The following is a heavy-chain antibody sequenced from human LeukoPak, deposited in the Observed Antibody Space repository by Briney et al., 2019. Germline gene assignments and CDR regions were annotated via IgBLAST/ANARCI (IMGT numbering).Heavy chain of an antibody. Sequence: ASVTVSCKASGYTFTGYYMHWVRQAPGQGLEWMGWINPNSGGTNYAQKFQGRVTMTRDTSISTAYMELSRLRSDDTAVYYCARVDTVSFYYGMDVWGQGTTVTVSS. V-gene: IGHV1-2*02. CDR3: ARVDTVSFYYGMDV. CDR1: GYTFTGYY. CDR2: INPNSGGT. D-gene: IGHD2-2*03. J-gene: IGHJ6*02.